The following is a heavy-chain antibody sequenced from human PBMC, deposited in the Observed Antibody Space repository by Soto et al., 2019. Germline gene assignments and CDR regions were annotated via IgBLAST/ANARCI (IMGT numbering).Heavy chain of an antibody. CDR3: AREGDGYNYAAFDI. Sequence: GESLKISCAASGFTFSDYYMSWIRQAPGKGLEWVSYISSSGSTIYYADSVKGRFTISRDNAKNSLYLQMNSLRAEDTAVYYCAREGDGYNYAAFDIWGQGTMVTVSS. V-gene: IGHV3-11*01. CDR1: GFTFSDYY. D-gene: IGHD5-12*01. CDR2: ISSSGSTI. J-gene: IGHJ3*02.